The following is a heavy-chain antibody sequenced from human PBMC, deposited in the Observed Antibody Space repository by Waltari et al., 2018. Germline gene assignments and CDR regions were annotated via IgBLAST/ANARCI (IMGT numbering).Heavy chain of an antibody. V-gene: IGHV1-18*01. CDR2: ISAYNGNT. Sequence: QVQLVQSGAEVKKPGASVNVFCKASVYTFTSLGICWWRQAPGQGLECMGWISAYNGNTNYAQKLQGRVTMTTDTSTSTAYMELRSLRSDDTAVYYCARARLLWFGELSGNFDYWGQGTLVTVSS. D-gene: IGHD3-10*01. CDR1: VYTFTSLG. J-gene: IGHJ4*02. CDR3: ARARLLWFGELSGNFDY.